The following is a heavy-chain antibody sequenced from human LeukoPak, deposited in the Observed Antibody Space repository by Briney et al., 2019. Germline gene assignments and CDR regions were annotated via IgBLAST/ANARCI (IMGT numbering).Heavy chain of an antibody. CDR3: ARALSYYDLWSGPLDY. CDR1: GGTFSSYA. V-gene: IGHV1-69*05. Sequence: ASVKVSCKASGGTFSSYAISWVRQAPGQGLEWMGGIIPIFGTANYAQKFQGRVTITTDESTSTAYMELSSLRSEDTAVYYCARALSYYDLWSGPLDYWGQGTLVTVSS. CDR2: IIPIFGTA. D-gene: IGHD3-3*01. J-gene: IGHJ4*02.